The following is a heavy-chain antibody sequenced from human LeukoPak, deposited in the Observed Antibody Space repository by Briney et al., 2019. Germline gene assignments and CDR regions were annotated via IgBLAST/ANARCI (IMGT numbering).Heavy chain of an antibody. V-gene: IGHV1-69*13. CDR2: IIPLFGTT. CDR3: ARVVMVQQHTHAFDI. CDR1: GGTFSSYA. D-gene: IGHD6-13*01. Sequence: SVKVSCKASGGTFSSYAISWVRQAPGQGLEWMGGIIPLFGTTNFAQTFQGRATVTADESTTTAYMELSSLRSEDTAVYYCARVVMVQQHTHAFDIWGQGTMVTVSS. J-gene: IGHJ3*02.